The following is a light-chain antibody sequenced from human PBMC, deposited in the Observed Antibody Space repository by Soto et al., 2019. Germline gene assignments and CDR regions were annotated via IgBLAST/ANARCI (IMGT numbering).Light chain of an antibody. CDR2: EVT. CDR1: SSDVGAYNY. J-gene: IGLJ3*02. CDR3: SSYTSSSTLV. V-gene: IGLV2-14*01. Sequence: QSALTQPASVSGSPGQSTTISCTGTSSDVGAYNYVSWYRQHPGKAPKLMIYEVTNRPSGVSNRFSGSKSGSTASLTISGLQAEDEADYYCSSYTSSSTLVFGGGTKLTVL.